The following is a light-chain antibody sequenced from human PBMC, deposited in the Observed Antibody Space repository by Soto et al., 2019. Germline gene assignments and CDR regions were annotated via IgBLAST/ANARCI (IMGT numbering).Light chain of an antibody. CDR2: DVS. V-gene: IGLV2-11*01. J-gene: IGLJ2*01. CDR1: SSDVGGYNY. Sequence: QSALTQPRSVSGSPGQSLTISCTGTSSDVGGYNYVSWYQQHPGKAPKLMIFDVSKRPSGVPDRFSGSKSGNTASLTISGLQAEDEADYYCCSYAGSYNVVFGGGTKVTVL. CDR3: CSYAGSYNVV.